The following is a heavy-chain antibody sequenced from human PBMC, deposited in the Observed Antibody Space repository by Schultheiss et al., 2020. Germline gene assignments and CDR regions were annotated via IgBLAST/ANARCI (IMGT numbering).Heavy chain of an antibody. Sequence: GGSLRLSCAASGFTFSSYSMNWVRQAPGKGLEWVSGISWNSGSIGYADSVKGRFTISRDNAKNTLYLQMNSLRAEDTAVYYCARAPPAHRVGFRYYYGMDVWGQGTTVNGSS. J-gene: IGHJ6*02. CDR1: GFTFSSYS. CDR3: ARAPPAHRVGFRYYYGMDV. V-gene: IGHV3-21*01. CDR2: ISWNSGSI. D-gene: IGHD1-14*01.